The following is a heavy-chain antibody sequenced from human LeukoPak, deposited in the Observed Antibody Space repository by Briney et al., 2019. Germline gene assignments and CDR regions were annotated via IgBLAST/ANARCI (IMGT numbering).Heavy chain of an antibody. Sequence: SETLSLTCTVSGGSISSYYWSWIRQPAEKGLEWIGRVFSSGSTNYNPSLKSRVTMSVDTSKNQFSLKLSSVTAADTAVYYCATLYMVRGGKPVDYWGQGTLVTVSS. CDR1: GGSISSYY. D-gene: IGHD3-10*01. V-gene: IGHV4-4*07. J-gene: IGHJ4*02. CDR3: ATLYMVRGGKPVDY. CDR2: VFSSGST.